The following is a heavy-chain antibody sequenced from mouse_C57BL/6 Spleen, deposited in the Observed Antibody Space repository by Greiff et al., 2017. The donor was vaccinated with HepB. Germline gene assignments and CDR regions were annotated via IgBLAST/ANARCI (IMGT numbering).Heavy chain of an antibody. Sequence: EVQLVESGGGLVQPKGSLKLSCAASGFSFNTYAMNWVRQAPGKGLEWVARIRSKSNNYATYYADSVKDRFTISRDDSESMLYLQMNNLKTEDTAMYYCGRLDKTWFAYWGQGTLVTVSA. J-gene: IGHJ3*01. CDR1: GFSFNTYA. CDR3: GRLDKTWFAY. CDR2: IRSKSNNYAT. V-gene: IGHV10-1*01.